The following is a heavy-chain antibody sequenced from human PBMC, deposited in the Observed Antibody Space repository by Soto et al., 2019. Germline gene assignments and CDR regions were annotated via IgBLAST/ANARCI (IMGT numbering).Heavy chain of an antibody. D-gene: IGHD6-13*01. CDR2: IYYSEST. Sequence: PETFSHPYMGSGGSIRGTDYHWCWLRQPTGKSLEWIVSIYYSESTHSNPSLKSRVTISVDTSKNHFSLKLTSVTAADTAVYYCARPGGSGWFYFDSWGQGSQVTVS. J-gene: IGHJ4*02. CDR1: GGSIRGTDYH. CDR3: ARPGGSGWFYFDS. V-gene: IGHV4-39*02.